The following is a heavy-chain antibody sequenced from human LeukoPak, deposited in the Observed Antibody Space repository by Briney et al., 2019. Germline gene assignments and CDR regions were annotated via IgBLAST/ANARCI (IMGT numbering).Heavy chain of an antibody. CDR2: INPNSGGT. Sequence: GASVKVSCKASGYTFTGYYMHWVRQAPGQGLEWMGWINPNSGGTNYAQKFQGRVTMTRDTSISTAYMELSRLRSDDTAVYYCARLLSSGWYERSYYCGMDVWGQGTTVTVSS. CDR3: ARLLSSGWYERSYYCGMDV. D-gene: IGHD6-19*01. CDR1: GYTFTGYY. V-gene: IGHV1-2*02. J-gene: IGHJ6*02.